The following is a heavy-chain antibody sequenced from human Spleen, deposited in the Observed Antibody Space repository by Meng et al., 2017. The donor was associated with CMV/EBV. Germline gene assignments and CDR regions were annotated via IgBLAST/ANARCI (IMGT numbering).Heavy chain of an antibody. CDR2: MNPNSGNT. CDR3: ARVVLAYCGGDCSWDY. V-gene: IGHV1-8*02. Sequence: ASVKVSCKASGGTFSTYDINWVRQAAGQGLEWMGWMNPNSGNTGYAQKFQGRVTMTRDTSISTAYMEVTRLRSDDTAVYYCARVVLAYCGGDCSWDYWGQGTLVTVSS. D-gene: IGHD2-21*01. CDR1: GGTFSTYD. J-gene: IGHJ4*02.